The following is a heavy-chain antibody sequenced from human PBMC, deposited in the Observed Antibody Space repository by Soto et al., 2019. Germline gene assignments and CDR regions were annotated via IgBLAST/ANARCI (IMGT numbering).Heavy chain of an antibody. CDR1: GGSISSGVHY. Sequence: QVQLQESGPGLVKPSQTLSLTCTVSGGSISSGVHYWSWIRQHPGKGLEWIGYIYYSGRTYYNPSLKSRVTLSIIDTSKNQFSLKLSSVTAADPAVYYCARGGPLVGRDYWGQGTLVTVSS. CDR2: IYYSGRT. J-gene: IGHJ4*02. D-gene: IGHD6-6*01. CDR3: ARGGPLVGRDY. V-gene: IGHV4-31*03.